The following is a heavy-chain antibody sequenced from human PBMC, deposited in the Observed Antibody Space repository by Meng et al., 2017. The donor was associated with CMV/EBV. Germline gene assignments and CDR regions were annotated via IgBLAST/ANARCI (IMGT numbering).Heavy chain of an antibody. CDR2: IYHSGST. V-gene: IGHV4-38-2*02. CDR3: ARDHTPIGWSSTSCLVHNWFDP. D-gene: IGHD2-2*01. Sequence: SETLSLTCTVSGYSISSGYYWGWIRQPPRKGLEWMGGIYHSGSTYYNPSLKSRVTISLDTSKNQFSLELISVTAADTAVYYCARDHTPIGWSSTSCLVHNWFDPWGQGTLVTVSS. CDR1: GYSISSGYY. J-gene: IGHJ5*02.